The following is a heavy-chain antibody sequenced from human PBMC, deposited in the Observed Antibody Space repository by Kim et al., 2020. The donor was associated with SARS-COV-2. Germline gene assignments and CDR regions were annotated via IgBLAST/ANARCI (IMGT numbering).Heavy chain of an antibody. CDR3: ARVQSTSWYGEDY. D-gene: IGHD2-2*01. J-gene: IGHJ4*02. V-gene: IGHV4-31*02. Sequence: NPSLKSRLTISVDTSKNQFCLKLSSVTAAGTAVYFCARVQSTSWYGEDYWGQGTLVTVSS.